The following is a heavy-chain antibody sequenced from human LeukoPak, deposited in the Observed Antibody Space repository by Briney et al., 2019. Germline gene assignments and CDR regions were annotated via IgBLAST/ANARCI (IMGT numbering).Heavy chain of an antibody. D-gene: IGHD3-22*01. Sequence: SETLSLTCAVYGGSFSGYYWSWIRQHPGDGLEWIGEINHSGSTNYNPSLKSRVTISVDTSKNQFSLKLSSVTAADTAVYYCARDPPMYYYDSSGYYHPFDYWGQGTLVTVSS. V-gene: IGHV4-34*01. CDR1: GGSFSGYY. CDR3: ARDPPMYYYDSSGYYHPFDY. J-gene: IGHJ4*02. CDR2: INHSGST.